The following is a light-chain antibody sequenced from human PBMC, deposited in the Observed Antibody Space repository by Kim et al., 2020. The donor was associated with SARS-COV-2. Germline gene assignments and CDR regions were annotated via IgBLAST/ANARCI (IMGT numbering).Light chain of an antibody. J-gene: IGLJ3*02. V-gene: IGLV3-19*01. CDR2: GRN. CDR1: IVRNYF. CDR3: NSRDSSGNLGV. Sequence: LGETVSITCRGDIVRNYFVSWYQQKPGQAPLLVMYGRNNRASGIPDRFSGSRLGDTASLTIAGTQPEDEADYYCNSRDSSGNLGVFGGGTQLTVL.